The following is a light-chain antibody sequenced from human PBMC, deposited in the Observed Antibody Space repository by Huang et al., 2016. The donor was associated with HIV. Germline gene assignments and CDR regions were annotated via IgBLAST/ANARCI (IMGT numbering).Light chain of an antibody. J-gene: IGKJ2*01. CDR1: QSVSSTF. CDR3: QQYDSSPMYT. Sequence: EIVLTQSSGTLSLSPGERATLSCRASQSVSSTFFDWYQQKPGQAPRPLIYGASNRATGIPDRFSGSGSGTDFTLTISSLEPEDFAVYHCQQYDSSPMYTFGQGTKLEIK. V-gene: IGKV3-20*01. CDR2: GAS.